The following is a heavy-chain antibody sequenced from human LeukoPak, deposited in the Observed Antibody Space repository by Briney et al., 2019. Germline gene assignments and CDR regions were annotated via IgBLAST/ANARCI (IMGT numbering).Heavy chain of an antibody. V-gene: IGHV3-30-3*01. J-gene: IGHJ4*02. Sequence: GGSLRLSCAGSGFTFSSYAMHWVRQAPGKGLEWVAVISYDGSNKYYADSVKGRFTNSRDNSKNTLFLQMNSLRAEDTAVYYCAKGVDYCSGGSCPADYWGPGTLVTVSS. CDR2: ISYDGSNK. D-gene: IGHD2-15*01. CDR1: GFTFSSYA. CDR3: AKGVDYCSGGSCPADY.